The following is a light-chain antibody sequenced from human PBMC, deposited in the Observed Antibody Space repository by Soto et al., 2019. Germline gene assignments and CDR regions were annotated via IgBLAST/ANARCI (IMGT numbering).Light chain of an antibody. V-gene: IGKV3D-15*01. Sequence: EIVMTQSPATLSVSPGERATLSCRASQSVSSNLAWYQQKPGQAPRLLIYGASTRATGIPARFSGSVSGTEFTLTISSLQSEDFAVYYCQQYNNWRVTFGQGTRLEIK. CDR3: QQYNNWRVT. J-gene: IGKJ5*01. CDR2: GAS. CDR1: QSVSSN.